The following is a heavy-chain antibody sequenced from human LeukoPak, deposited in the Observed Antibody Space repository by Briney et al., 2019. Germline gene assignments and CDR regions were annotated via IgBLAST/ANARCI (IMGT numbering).Heavy chain of an antibody. Sequence: GGSLRLSCAASGFTFSDYYMSWIRQAPGKGLEWVSYISSSSSYTNYADSVKGRFTISRDNAKNSLYPQMNSLRAEDTAVYYCARDRESRGYFDYWGQGTLVTVSS. CDR3: ARDRESRGYFDY. J-gene: IGHJ4*02. D-gene: IGHD3-10*01. CDR1: GFTFSDYY. V-gene: IGHV3-11*05. CDR2: ISSSSSYT.